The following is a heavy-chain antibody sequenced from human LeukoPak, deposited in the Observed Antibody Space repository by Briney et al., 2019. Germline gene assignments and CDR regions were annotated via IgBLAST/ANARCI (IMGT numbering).Heavy chain of an antibody. V-gene: IGHV4-4*07. D-gene: IGHD5-12*01. Sequence: SETLSLTCTVSGGSISSYYWSWIRQPAGKGLEWIGRIYTSESTNYNPSLKSRVTMSVDTSKNQFSLKLSSVTAADTAVYYCARVRWLRLGPRKPTNWFDPWGQGTLVTVSS. CDR1: GGSISSYY. CDR2: IYTSEST. J-gene: IGHJ5*02. CDR3: ARVRWLRLGPRKPTNWFDP.